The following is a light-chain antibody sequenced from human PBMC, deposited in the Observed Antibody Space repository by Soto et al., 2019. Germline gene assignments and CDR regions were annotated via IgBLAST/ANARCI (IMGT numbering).Light chain of an antibody. V-gene: IGLV1-44*01. CDR3: AAWDDSVNGPV. Sequence: QSVLTQPPSASGAPGQRVTISCSGTSSNIGSHAVHWYQHLPGTAPKLLIQSNNQRPSGVPDRFSGSKSGTSASLAISGLQSEDEGDYYCAAWDDSVNGPVFGAGTKLTVL. CDR1: SSNIGSHA. CDR2: SNN. J-gene: IGLJ2*01.